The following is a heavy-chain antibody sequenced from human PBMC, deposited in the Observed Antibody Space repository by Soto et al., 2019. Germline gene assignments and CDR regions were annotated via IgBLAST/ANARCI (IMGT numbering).Heavy chain of an antibody. J-gene: IGHJ6*02. Sequence: GGSLRLSCAASGFTISSYGMHWVRQAPGRGLEWVAVISYDGSHEYFADSVKGRFTISRDNSKNTLYLQMISLRPEDTAVYYCGRGGGGGDIYYYYFFGMDVWGQGTTVTVSS. D-gene: IGHD2-21*01. CDR2: ISYDGSHE. CDR1: GFTISSYG. V-gene: IGHV3-30*03. CDR3: GRGGGGGDIYYYYFFGMDV.